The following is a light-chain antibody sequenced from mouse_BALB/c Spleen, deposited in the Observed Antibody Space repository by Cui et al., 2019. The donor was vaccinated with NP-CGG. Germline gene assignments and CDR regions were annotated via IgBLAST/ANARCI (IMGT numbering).Light chain of an antibody. Sequence: QAVVTQESALTTSPGETVTLTCRPSTGAVTTSNYANWVQEKPDHLFTGLIGGTNNRAPGVPARFSGSLIGDKAALTLTGAQTEDEAIYFCALWYSNHWVFGGGTKLTVL. V-gene: IGLV1*01. J-gene: IGLJ1*01. CDR1: TGAVTTSNY. CDR3: ALWYSNHWV. CDR2: GTN.